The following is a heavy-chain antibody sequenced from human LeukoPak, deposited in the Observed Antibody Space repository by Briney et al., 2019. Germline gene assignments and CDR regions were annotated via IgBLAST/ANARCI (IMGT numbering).Heavy chain of an antibody. CDR1: GGTFSSYA. J-gene: IGHJ6*02. V-gene: IGHV1-69*13. D-gene: IGHD2-15*01. Sequence: SVNVSCKASGGTFSSYAISWVRQAPGQGLEWMGGNIPIFGTANYAQKFQGRVTITADESTSTAYMELSSLRSEDTAVYYCAREPLYCSGGSCYYYYGMDVWGQGTTVTVSS. CDR2: NIPIFGTA. CDR3: AREPLYCSGGSCYYYYGMDV.